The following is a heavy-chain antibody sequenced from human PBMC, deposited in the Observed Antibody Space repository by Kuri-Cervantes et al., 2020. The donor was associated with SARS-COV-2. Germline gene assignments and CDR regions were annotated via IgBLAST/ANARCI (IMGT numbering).Heavy chain of an antibody. J-gene: IGHJ4*02. D-gene: IGHD1-26*01. CDR3: AVIQNSGSYSTRSSYFDY. V-gene: IGHV3-64*04. CDR1: GFTFSSYA. Sequence: GEFLKISCSASGFTFSSYAMHWVRQAPGKGLGYVSAISSNGGSTYYADSVKGRFTISRDNSKNSLYLQMNSLRAEDTAVYYCAVIQNSGSYSTRSSYFDYWGQGTLVTVSS. CDR2: ISSNGGST.